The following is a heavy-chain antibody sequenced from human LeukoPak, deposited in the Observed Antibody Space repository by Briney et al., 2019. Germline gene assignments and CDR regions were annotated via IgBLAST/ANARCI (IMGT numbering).Heavy chain of an antibody. CDR1: GYTFTSYY. V-gene: IGHV1-46*01. CDR2: INPSGGST. J-gene: IGHJ3*02. Sequence: GASVKVSCKASGYTFTSYYMHWVRQAPGQGLEWMGIINPSGGSTSYAQKFQGRVTMTRDTSTSTVYMELSSLRSEDTAVYYCASILLGSGSSYAFDIWGQGTMVTVSS. D-gene: IGHD3-10*01. CDR3: ASILLGSGSSYAFDI.